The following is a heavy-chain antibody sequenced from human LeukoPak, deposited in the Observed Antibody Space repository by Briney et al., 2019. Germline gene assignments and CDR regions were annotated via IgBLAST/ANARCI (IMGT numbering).Heavy chain of an antibody. J-gene: IGHJ4*02. V-gene: IGHV1-69*04. CDR3: ARDQGLADYYFDY. Sequence: ASVKVSRKASGGTFSSYAISWVRQAPGQGLEWMGRIIPILGIANYAQKFQGRVTITADKSTSTAYMELSSLRSEDTAVYYCARDQGLADYYFDYWGQGTLVTVSS. D-gene: IGHD6-13*01. CDR1: GGTFSSYA. CDR2: IIPILGIA.